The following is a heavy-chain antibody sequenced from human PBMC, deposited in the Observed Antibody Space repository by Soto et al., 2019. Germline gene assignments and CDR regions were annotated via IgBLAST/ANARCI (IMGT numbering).Heavy chain of an antibody. Sequence: QVQLQESGPGLVKPSETLSLTCTVSGGSVSSGSYYWSWIRQPPGKGLEWIGYIYYSGSTNYNPSHESRVTISVDTSKNQSALKLSSVTAADTAVYYCARAVLVPAAIGWFDPWGQGTLVTVSS. V-gene: IGHV4-61*01. CDR1: GGSVSSGSYY. CDR3: ARAVLVPAAIGWFDP. D-gene: IGHD2-2*01. CDR2: IYYSGST. J-gene: IGHJ5*02.